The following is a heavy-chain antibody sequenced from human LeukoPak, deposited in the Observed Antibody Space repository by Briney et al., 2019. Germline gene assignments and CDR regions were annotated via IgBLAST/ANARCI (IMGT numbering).Heavy chain of an antibody. V-gene: IGHV3-23*01. CDR1: GFTFSSYG. CDR2: ISGTGGST. Sequence: GGSLRLSCAASGFTFSSYGMSWVRQAPGKGLEWVSAISGTGGSTYYADSVKGRFTISRDNSKNTLDLQMNSLRAEDTAVYYCAQGLGRYGSGKIYFDYWGQGTLVTVSS. J-gene: IGHJ4*02. D-gene: IGHD3-10*01. CDR3: AQGLGRYGSGKIYFDY.